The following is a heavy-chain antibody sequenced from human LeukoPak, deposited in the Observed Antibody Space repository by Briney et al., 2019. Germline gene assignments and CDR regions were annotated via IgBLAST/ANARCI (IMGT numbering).Heavy chain of an antibody. V-gene: IGHV5-51*01. Sequence: GESLKISCTGFGYSFTTYWIGWVRLMPGKGLEWMGIIYPGDSDARYSPSLQGQVTISVDKSISTAYLQWSSLKASDTAMYYCARQGRIVVVTTTHDAFDIWGQGTMVTVSS. CDR2: IYPGDSDA. J-gene: IGHJ3*02. CDR1: GYSFTTYW. CDR3: ARQGRIVVVTTTHDAFDI. D-gene: IGHD2-21*02.